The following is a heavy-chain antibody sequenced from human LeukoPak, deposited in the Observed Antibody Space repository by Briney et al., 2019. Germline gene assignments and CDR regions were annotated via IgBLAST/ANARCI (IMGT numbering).Heavy chain of an antibody. CDR3: ARGIFGSEGFDI. J-gene: IGHJ3*02. Sequence: ASVKVSCKVSGYTLTELSMHWVRQAPGKGLEWMGGFDPEDGETIYAQKFQGRVTMTEDTSTDTAYMELSSLRSEDTAVYYCARGIFGSEGFDIWGQGTMVTVSS. D-gene: IGHD3-10*01. CDR1: GYTLTELS. CDR2: FDPEDGET. V-gene: IGHV1-24*01.